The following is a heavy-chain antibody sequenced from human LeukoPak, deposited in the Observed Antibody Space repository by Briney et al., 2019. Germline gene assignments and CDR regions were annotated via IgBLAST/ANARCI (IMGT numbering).Heavy chain of an antibody. Sequence: SETLSLTCAVYGGSFSGYYWSWIRQPPGKGLEWIGEINHSGSTNYNPSLKSRVTISVDTSKNQFSLKLSSVTAADTAVYYCARTHGSSWYNLHDYYYYYGMDVWGQGTTVTVSS. J-gene: IGHJ6*02. D-gene: IGHD6-13*01. CDR2: INHSGST. CDR3: ARTHGSSWYNLHDYYYYYGMDV. CDR1: GGSFSGYY. V-gene: IGHV4-34*01.